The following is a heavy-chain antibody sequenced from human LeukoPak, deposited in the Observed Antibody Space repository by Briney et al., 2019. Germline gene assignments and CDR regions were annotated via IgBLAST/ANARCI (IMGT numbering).Heavy chain of an antibody. CDR2: ISYDESSK. V-gene: IGHV3-30*18. CDR1: GFTFSNYG. J-gene: IGHJ6*02. D-gene: IGHD2-2*02. CDR3: AKIACSSTSCYRNYYYNMDV. Sequence: PGGSLRLSCAASGFTFSNYGMHWVRQAPGKGLEWVTFISYDESSKYYADSVKGRFTISRDNSKNTLYLQMNSPRAEDTAVYYCAKIACSSTSCYRNYYYNMDVWGQGTTVTVSS.